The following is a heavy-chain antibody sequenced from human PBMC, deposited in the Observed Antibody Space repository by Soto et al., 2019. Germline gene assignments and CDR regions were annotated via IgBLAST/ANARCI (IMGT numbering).Heavy chain of an antibody. J-gene: IGHJ5*02. V-gene: IGHV4-59*01. D-gene: IGHD6-13*01. CDR1: GGSFSGYY. CDR2: IYYSGST. Sequence: PSETLSLTCAVYGGSFSGYYWSWIRPTPGKGLEWIGYIYYSGSTNYNPSLKSRVTISVDTSKNQFSLKLSSVTAADTAVYYCARAGGGSWYLGVVEPELDPWGQGTLVTVSS. CDR3: ARAGGGSWYLGVVEPELDP.